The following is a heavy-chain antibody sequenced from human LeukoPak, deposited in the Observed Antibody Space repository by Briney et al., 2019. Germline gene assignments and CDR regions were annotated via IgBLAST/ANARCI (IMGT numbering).Heavy chain of an antibody. CDR1: GGSISSGSYY. CDR3: ARGYYGVLRVYYYYVMDV. Sequence: SQTLSLTCTVSGGSISSGSYYWSWIRQPAGKGLEWIGRIYTSGSTNCNPSLKSRVTISVDTSKNQFSLKLSPVTAADTAVYYCARGYYGVLRVYYYYVMDVWGQGTTVTVSS. J-gene: IGHJ6*02. CDR2: IYTSGST. V-gene: IGHV4-61*02. D-gene: IGHD4-17*01.